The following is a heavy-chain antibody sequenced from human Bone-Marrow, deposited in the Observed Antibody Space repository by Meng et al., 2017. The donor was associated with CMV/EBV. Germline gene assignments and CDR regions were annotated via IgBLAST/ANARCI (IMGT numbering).Heavy chain of an antibody. CDR3: ASVSLEFGATGVNDY. CDR1: GYIFTSYG. V-gene: IGHV1-18*01. J-gene: IGHJ4*02. Sequence: ASVKVSCKASGYIFTSYGISWVRQAPGQGLEWVGWISAYNGNTNYAQKLQGRITMTTDTSTSTVYMKLRSPRYADTAVYYCASVSLEFGATGVNDYWGQGTLVTVSS. CDR2: ISAYNGNT. D-gene: IGHD1-26*01.